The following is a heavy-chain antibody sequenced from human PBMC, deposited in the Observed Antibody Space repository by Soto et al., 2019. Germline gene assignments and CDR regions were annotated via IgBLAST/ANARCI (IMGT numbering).Heavy chain of an antibody. CDR3: ARDREPDGIWTFDS. J-gene: IGHJ4*02. CDR2: SYSTGGT. CDR1: GFTFSSYA. V-gene: IGHV3-30*04. D-gene: IGHD2-15*01. Sequence: XXSLRLSFAASGFTFSSYAMHWVLQAPGKGLEWVAESYSTGGTEYADSVKGRFTISRDNSKNTLFLQMNSLGVEDTALYYCARDREPDGIWTFDSWGQGTLVTVS.